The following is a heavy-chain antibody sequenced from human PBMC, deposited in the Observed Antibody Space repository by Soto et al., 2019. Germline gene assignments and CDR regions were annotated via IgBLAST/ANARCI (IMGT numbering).Heavy chain of an antibody. D-gene: IGHD3-16*01. Sequence: GGSLRLSCAASGFTFNTYGMHWVRQAPGKGLEWVALILFDGSNKYYADSVKGRFTISRDNSKNTLYLQMNSLRAEDTAVYYCARDLRKGAYFDSWGQGTLVTVSS. CDR3: ARDLRKGAYFDS. J-gene: IGHJ4*02. V-gene: IGHV3-33*01. CDR2: ILFDGSNK. CDR1: GFTFNTYG.